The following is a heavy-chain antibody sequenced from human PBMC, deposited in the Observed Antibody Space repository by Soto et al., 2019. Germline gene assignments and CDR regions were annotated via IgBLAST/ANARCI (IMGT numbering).Heavy chain of an antibody. CDR2: ISYDGSNK. CDR3: AKLIGEYYDSSGYPPDFDL. V-gene: IGHV3-30*18. Sequence: GGSLRLSCAASGFTFSGFGMHWVRQAPGKGLEWVAVISYDGSNKYYADSVKGRFTISRDNSKNTLYLQMNSLRAEDTAVYYCAKLIGEYYDSSGYPPDFDLWGRGTLVTVSS. CDR1: GFTFSGFG. J-gene: IGHJ2*01. D-gene: IGHD3-22*01.